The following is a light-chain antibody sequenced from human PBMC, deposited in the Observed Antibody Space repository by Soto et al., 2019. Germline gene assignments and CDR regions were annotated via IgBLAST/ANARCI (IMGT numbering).Light chain of an antibody. J-gene: IGKJ4*01. CDR3: QQSYSSPLS. V-gene: IGKV1-39*01. CDR1: QSINNY. CDR2: AAS. Sequence: DIHMTQSPSSLSASVGDRVTITCRASQSINNYLNWYQQKPGKAPNLLIYAASNLQSGVPSRFSGSRSGTDFTLTISSLEPEDFATYYCQQSYSSPLSFGGGTKVEI.